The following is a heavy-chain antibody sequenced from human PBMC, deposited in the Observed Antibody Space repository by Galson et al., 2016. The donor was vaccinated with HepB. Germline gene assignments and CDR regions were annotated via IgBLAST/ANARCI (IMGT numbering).Heavy chain of an antibody. Sequence: SLRLSCAVSGFTFSRYAMYWVRQAPGTGLEWVAVISYAGSNKYYADSVKGRLTISRDNSKNTLYLQINSLRAEDTAVYYCARDYYGGNSVFCAYWGQGTLVTVSS. V-gene: IGHV3-30-3*01. CDR1: GFTFSRYA. CDR3: ARDYYGGNSVFCAY. D-gene: IGHD4-23*01. J-gene: IGHJ4*02. CDR2: ISYAGSNK.